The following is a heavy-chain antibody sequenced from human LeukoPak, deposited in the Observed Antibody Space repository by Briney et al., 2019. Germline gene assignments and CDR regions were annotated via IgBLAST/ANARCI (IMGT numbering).Heavy chain of an antibody. CDR2: INPNSGGT. D-gene: IGHD6-19*01. CDR1: GYTFTDYY. CDR3: ARGTAVAGTYYYYYGMDV. Sequence: AAVKVSCKASGYTFTDYYMHWVRQAPGQGREWMGWINPNSGGTNYAQKSQGWVPITRDTFISTAYLELRRLRSDDTAVYYCARGTAVAGTYYYYYGMDVWGKGTTVTVSS. J-gene: IGHJ6*04. V-gene: IGHV1-2*04.